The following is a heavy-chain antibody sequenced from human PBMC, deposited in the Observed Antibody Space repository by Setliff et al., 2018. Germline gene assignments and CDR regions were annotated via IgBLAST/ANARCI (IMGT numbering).Heavy chain of an antibody. CDR1: GGSISSGVYY. V-gene: IGHV4-61*08. CDR3: ARVGSGWYYFDY. CDR2: VYYSGIA. Sequence: SETLSLTCTVSGGSISSGVYYWAWIRQPPGKGLEWIGYVYYSGIANYSPSLKSRLTISVDTSKNQFSLKLSSVTAADTAVYYCARVGSGWYYFDYWGQGTLVTVSS. D-gene: IGHD6-19*01. J-gene: IGHJ4*02.